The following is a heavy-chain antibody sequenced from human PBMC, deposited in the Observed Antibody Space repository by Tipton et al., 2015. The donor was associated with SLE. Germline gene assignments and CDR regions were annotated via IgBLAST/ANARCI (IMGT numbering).Heavy chain of an antibody. V-gene: IGHV4-34*01. CDR1: GGSFGDDY. D-gene: IGHD3-3*01. J-gene: IGHJ3*02. CDR2: INHSGGT. CDR3: AKGGSKHYDFWGRQMGPHAFDI. Sequence: TLSLTCAVYGGSFGDDYWSWIRQPPGKGLEWIGEINHSGGTNDNPSLKSRVTISVDTSKNQFSLKLTSVTAADTAVYYCAKGGSKHYDFWGRQMGPHAFDIWGQETKVTVSS.